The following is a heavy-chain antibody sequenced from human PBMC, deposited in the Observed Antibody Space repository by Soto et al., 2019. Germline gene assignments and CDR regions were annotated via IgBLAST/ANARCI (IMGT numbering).Heavy chain of an antibody. CDR1: GFTFVNYA. CDR3: AKGTSNGGWFNPFDY. Sequence: EVQLLESGGGLVQPGGSLRLSCAASGFTFVNYAMNWVRQAPGKGPEWVATLSGSGTSTYYADSVKGRFTISRDNSRNTLYLQMNSLRAEDTAVYYCAKGTSNGGWFNPFDYWGQGTLVTVSS. CDR2: LSGSGTST. J-gene: IGHJ4*02. D-gene: IGHD6-19*01. V-gene: IGHV3-23*01.